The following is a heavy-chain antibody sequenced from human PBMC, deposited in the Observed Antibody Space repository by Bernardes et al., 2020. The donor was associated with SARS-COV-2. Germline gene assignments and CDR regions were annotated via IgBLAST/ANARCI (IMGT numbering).Heavy chain of an antibody. Sequence: GGSLRLSCAASGFTFSSYGMNWVRQAPGKGLVWVSRISSDGSSTSYADSVKGRFTISRDNAKNTLYLQMNSLRAEDTAVYYCARDRWELLGAVYYSYGMDVWGQGTTVTVSS. CDR1: GFTFSSYG. V-gene: IGHV3-74*01. D-gene: IGHD1-26*01. J-gene: IGHJ6*02. CDR2: ISSDGSST. CDR3: ARDRWELLGAVYYSYGMDV.